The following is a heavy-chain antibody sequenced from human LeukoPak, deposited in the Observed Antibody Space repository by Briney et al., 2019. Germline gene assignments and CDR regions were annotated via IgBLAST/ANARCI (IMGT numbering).Heavy chain of an antibody. Sequence: GGSLRLSCAASGFTLSSTWMSWVRQAPGKGLEWVANIKQDGSDEYYVDSVKGRFIISRDNGKNSLFLQMSSLRTEDTAVHYCARQPVGFWSGYYQYYFDLWGQGALVTVSS. CDR3: ARQPVGFWSGYYQYYFDL. CDR1: GFTLSSTW. D-gene: IGHD3-3*01. CDR2: IKQDGSDE. J-gene: IGHJ4*02. V-gene: IGHV3-7*01.